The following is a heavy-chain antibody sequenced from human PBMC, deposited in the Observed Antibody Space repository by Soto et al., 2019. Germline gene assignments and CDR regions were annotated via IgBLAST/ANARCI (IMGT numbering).Heavy chain of an antibody. V-gene: IGHV4-59*01. J-gene: IGHJ4*02. CDR1: GGSISSYY. CDR3: ARDGGLRLTEWVFDY. D-gene: IGHD5-12*01. Sequence: QVQLQESGPGLVKPSETLSLTCTVSGGSISSYYFNWIRQPPGKGLEWIGNIYYNGNTNYNPSLKSRVTISIDMSKSQFSLKLSSVTAADTAVYFCARDGGLRLTEWVFDYWGQGTLVAVSS. CDR2: IYYNGNT.